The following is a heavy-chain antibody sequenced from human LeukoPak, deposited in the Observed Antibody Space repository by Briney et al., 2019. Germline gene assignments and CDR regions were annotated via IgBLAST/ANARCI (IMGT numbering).Heavy chain of an antibody. J-gene: IGHJ4*02. Sequence: PSETLSLTCTVSGGSISSSSYYWGWIRQPPGKGLEWIGSVYYSGSTYYNPSLKSRVTISVDTSKNRFSLKVRSVTAADTAVYYCARVGHYSGSENYYDSRGTFDYWGQGTLVTVSS. CDR1: GGSISSSSYY. D-gene: IGHD3-10*01. V-gene: IGHV4-39*07. CDR3: ARVGHYSGSENYYDSRGTFDY. CDR2: VYYSGST.